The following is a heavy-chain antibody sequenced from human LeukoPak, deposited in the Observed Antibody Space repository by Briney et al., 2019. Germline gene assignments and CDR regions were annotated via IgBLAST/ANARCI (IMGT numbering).Heavy chain of an antibody. V-gene: IGHV7-4-1*02. CDR3: ARDQAPYYDFWSGYYTD. Sequence: ASVKVSCKASGGTFSSYAISWVRQAPGQGLEWMGWINTNTGNPTYAQGFTGRFVFSLDTSVSTAYLQISSLKAEDTAVYYCARDQAPYYDFWSGYYTDWGQGTLVTVSS. CDR2: INTNTGNP. CDR1: GGTFSSYA. J-gene: IGHJ4*02. D-gene: IGHD3-3*01.